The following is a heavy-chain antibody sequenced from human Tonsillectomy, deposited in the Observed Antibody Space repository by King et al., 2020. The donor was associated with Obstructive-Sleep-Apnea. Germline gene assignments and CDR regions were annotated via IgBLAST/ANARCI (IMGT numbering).Heavy chain of an antibody. CDR1: GGSISSYY. J-gene: IGHJ5*02. V-gene: IGHV4-59*01. Sequence: QLQESGPGLVKPSETLSLTCTVSGGSISSYYWTWIRQPPGKRLEWIGYIYYTGSTNYNPSLRSRVTISVDTSKNQFSLTLSSVTAADTAVYYCARAPYGSGIIDWFDPWGQGTLVTVSS. CDR3: ARAPYGSGIIDWFDP. CDR2: IYYTGST. D-gene: IGHD3-10*01.